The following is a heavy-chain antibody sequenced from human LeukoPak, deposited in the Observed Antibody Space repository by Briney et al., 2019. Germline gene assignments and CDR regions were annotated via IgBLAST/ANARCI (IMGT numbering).Heavy chain of an antibody. CDR3: TTFRNYYYYMVV. V-gene: IGHV3-15*01. Sequence: GGSLRLSCAASAFTFSNAWMSWVRQAPGKGLEWLGHIKSKTDGWTTDYAAPVKGRFTISRDDTKNTLYLRMNSLKTEDTAVYYCTTFRNYYYYMVVWGKGTTVTVSS. CDR1: AFTFSNAW. J-gene: IGHJ6*03. CDR2: IKSKTDGWTT.